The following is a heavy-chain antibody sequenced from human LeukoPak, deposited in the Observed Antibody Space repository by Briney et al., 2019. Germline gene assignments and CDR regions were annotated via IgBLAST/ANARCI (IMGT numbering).Heavy chain of an antibody. Sequence: GGSLRLSCAASGFTFSSYWMSWVRQAPGKGLEWVANIKQDGSEKYYVDSVKGRFTISRDNAKNSLYLQMNSLRAEDTAVYYCCTTQSRAARPYYYYYGMDVWGQGTTVTVSS. J-gene: IGHJ6*02. CDR1: GFTFSSYW. CDR3: CTTQSRAARPYYYYYGMDV. D-gene: IGHD6-6*01. CDR2: IKQDGSEK. V-gene: IGHV3-7*01.